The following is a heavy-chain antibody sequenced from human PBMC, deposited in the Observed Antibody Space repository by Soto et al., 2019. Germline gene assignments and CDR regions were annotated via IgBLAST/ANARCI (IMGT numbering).Heavy chain of an antibody. CDR2: IQSKTDGGTT. CDR3: TKDPGGNYVYYYYYYGMDV. V-gene: IGHV3-15*01. D-gene: IGHD4-4*01. CDR1: GFTFSNAW. Sequence: EVQLVESGGGLVKPGGSLRLSCAASGFTFSNAWMSWVRQAPGKGLEWVGRIQSKTDGGTTDYAAPVKGRFPISRDDSINTLYLQMNSLKTEDTAVYYCTKDPGGNYVYYYYYYGMDVWGQGTTVTVSS. J-gene: IGHJ6*02.